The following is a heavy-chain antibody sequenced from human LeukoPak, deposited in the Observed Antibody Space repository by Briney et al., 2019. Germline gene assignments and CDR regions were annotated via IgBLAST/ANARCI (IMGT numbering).Heavy chain of an antibody. CDR2: IYHSGST. CDR3: QSRFLEWLLDY. CDR1: SDSISSNNW. V-gene: IGHV4-4*02. Sequence: SGTLSLTCAVSSDSISSNNWWSWVRQPPGKGLEWIGEIYHSGSTNYNPSLKSRVTISVDKSKNQFSLKLSSVTAADTAVYYCQSRFLEWLLDYWGQGTLVTVSS. J-gene: IGHJ4*02. D-gene: IGHD3-3*01.